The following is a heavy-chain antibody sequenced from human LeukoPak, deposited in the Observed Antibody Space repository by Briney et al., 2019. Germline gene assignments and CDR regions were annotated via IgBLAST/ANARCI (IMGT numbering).Heavy chain of an antibody. J-gene: IGHJ4*02. Sequence: SETLSLTCAVYGGSFSGYYWSWIRQPPGKGLEWIGEINHSGSTNYNPSLKSRVTISVDTSKNQFSLKLSSVTAADTAVYYCAAYYYDSSGYLGCGQGTLVTVSS. CDR1: GGSFSGYY. CDR2: INHSGST. V-gene: IGHV4-34*01. D-gene: IGHD3-22*01. CDR3: AAYYYDSSGYLG.